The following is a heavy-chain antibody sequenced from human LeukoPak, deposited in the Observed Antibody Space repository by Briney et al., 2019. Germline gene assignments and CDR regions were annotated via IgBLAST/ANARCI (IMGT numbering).Heavy chain of an antibody. CDR1: GFTVSSNY. V-gene: IGHV3-53*01. Sequence: GGSLRLSCAASGFTVSSNYMSWVRQAPGKGLVWVSVIYSGGSTYYADSVKGRFTISRDNSKNTLYLQMNSLRAEDTAVYYCARDGRYSYGHDAFDIWGQGTMVTVSS. J-gene: IGHJ3*02. CDR3: ARDGRYSYGHDAFDI. CDR2: IYSGGST. D-gene: IGHD5-18*01.